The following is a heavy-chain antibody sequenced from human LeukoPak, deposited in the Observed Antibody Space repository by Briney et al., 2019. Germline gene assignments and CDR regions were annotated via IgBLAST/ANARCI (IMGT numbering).Heavy chain of an antibody. CDR2: IIPIFGTA. D-gene: IGHD6-13*01. CDR3: ARGGSSSLLGIDYYYYMDV. V-gene: IGHV1-69*06. CDR1: GGTFISYA. J-gene: IGHJ6*03. Sequence: ASVKVSCKASGGTFISYAISWVRQAPGQGLEWMGGIIPIFGTANYAQKFQGRVTITADKSTSTAYMELSSLRSEDTAVYYCARGGSSSLLGIDYYYYMDVWGKGTTVTVSS.